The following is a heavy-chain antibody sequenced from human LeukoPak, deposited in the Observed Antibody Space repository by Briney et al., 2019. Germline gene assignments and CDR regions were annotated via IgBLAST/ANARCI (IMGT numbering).Heavy chain of an antibody. CDR1: GGSISSYY. CDR2: IYTSGST. D-gene: IGHD3-22*01. Sequence: SETLSLTCAVSGGSISSYYWSWIRQPAGKGLEWIGGIYTSGSTNYNPALKRRVTISVDKSKNQFSLKLSSVTAADTAVYYCARNRPYDSSGYYSGDYYYYYMDVWGKGTTVTVSS. V-gene: IGHV4-4*07. CDR3: ARNRPYDSSGYYSGDYYYYYMDV. J-gene: IGHJ6*03.